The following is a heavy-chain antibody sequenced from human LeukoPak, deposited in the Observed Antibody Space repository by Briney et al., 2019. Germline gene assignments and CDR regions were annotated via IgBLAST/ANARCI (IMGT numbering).Heavy chain of an antibody. CDR3: ARGTHYYDSSDYHYEGDAFDI. CDR2: INPSGGST. CDR1: GGTFTSYA. Sequence: GASVKVSCKASGGTFTSYAISWVRQAPGEGLEWMGIINPSGGSTSYAQKFQGRVTMTRDMSTSTVYMELSSLRSEDTAVYYCARGTHYYDSSDYHYEGDAFDIWGQGTMVTVSS. J-gene: IGHJ3*02. D-gene: IGHD3-22*01. V-gene: IGHV1-46*01.